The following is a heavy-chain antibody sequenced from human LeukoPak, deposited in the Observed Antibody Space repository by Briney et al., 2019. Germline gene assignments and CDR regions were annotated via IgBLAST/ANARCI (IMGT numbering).Heavy chain of an antibody. V-gene: IGHV4-61*02. D-gene: IGHD3-10*01. CDR1: GGSISSATNY. Sequence: SQTLSLTCTVSGGSISSATNYWSWIRQPAGKGLEWIGRIYTSGSTNYNPSLKSRVTISVDTSKNQFSLKLSSVTAADTAVYYCARAHSIMVRGGSLEPGYPDVWGKGTTVTISS. J-gene: IGHJ6*04. CDR3: ARAHSIMVRGGSLEPGYPDV. CDR2: IYTSGST.